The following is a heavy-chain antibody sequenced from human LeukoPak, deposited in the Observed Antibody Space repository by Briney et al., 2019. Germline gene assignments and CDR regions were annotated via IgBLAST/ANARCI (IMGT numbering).Heavy chain of an antibody. CDR1: GYTFTGYF. J-gene: IGHJ4*02. V-gene: IGHV1-2*06. Sequence: GASVKVSCKASGYTFTGYFMHWVRQAPGQGLEWMGRINLNSGGTYYAQNFQGRVTMTRDTSISTAYVELSRLTSDDTAVYYCARDLSSTSNWEFDYWSQGTLVTVSS. CDR3: ARDLSSTSNWEFDY. CDR2: INLNSGGT. D-gene: IGHD1-26*01.